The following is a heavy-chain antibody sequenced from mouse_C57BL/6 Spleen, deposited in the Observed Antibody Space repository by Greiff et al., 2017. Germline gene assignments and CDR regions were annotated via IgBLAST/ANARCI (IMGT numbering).Heavy chain of an antibody. CDR2: IYPGSGST. CDR3: AREKNGTYYFDY. D-gene: IGHD3-3*01. J-gene: IGHJ2*01. Sequence: QVQLQQPGAELVKPGASVKMSCKASGYTFTSYWITWVKQRPGQGLEWIGDIYPGSGSTNYNEKFKSKATLTVDTSSSTAYMQLSSLTSEDSAVYYCAREKNGTYYFDYWGQGTTLTVSS. CDR1: GYTFTSYW. V-gene: IGHV1-55*01.